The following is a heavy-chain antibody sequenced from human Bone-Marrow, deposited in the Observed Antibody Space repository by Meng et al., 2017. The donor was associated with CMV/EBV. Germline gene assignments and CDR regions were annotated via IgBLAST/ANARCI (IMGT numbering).Heavy chain of an antibody. J-gene: IGHJ3*02. Sequence: GGSLRLSCAASGFTFSSYGMHWVRQAPGKGLEWVAFIRYDGSNKFYADSVKGRFTISRDNSKNTLYLQMNSLRAEDTAVYYCAKESGSYSAFDIWGQGTKVTVSS. D-gene: IGHD1-26*01. CDR2: IRYDGSNK. V-gene: IGHV3-30*02. CDR3: AKESGSYSAFDI. CDR1: GFTFSSYG.